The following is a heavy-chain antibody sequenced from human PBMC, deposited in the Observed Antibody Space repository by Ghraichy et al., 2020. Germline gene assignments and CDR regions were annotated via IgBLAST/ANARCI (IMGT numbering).Heavy chain of an antibody. Sequence: ASVKVSCKASGYTFTGYYMHWVRQAPGQGLESMGWINPKSGGANYAQNFEGRVTMTRDTSIRTVYMELSRLRSDDTAVYYCARDRGRPTVARQTWEAPPYYMDVWGKGTTVTVSS. V-gene: IGHV1-2*02. CDR1: GYTFTGYY. J-gene: IGHJ6*03. D-gene: IGHD4-23*01. CDR2: INPKSGGA. CDR3: ARDRGRPTVARQTWEAPPYYMDV.